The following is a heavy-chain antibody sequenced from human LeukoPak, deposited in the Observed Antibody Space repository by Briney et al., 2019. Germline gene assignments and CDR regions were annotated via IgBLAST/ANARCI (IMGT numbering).Heavy chain of an antibody. V-gene: IGHV3-64*01. D-gene: IGHD3-22*01. J-gene: IGHJ4*02. CDR2: ISSDAVGT. CDR3: ARVTSRDSSGYYYDS. Sequence: GGSLRLSCAASGFTFSSYGMHWVRQAPGNGLEYVSAISSDAVGTYYANSVKGRFIISRDNSKNTLYLQMGSLRAEDMAVYYCARVTSRDSSGYYYDSWGQGTLVTVSS. CDR1: GFTFSSYG.